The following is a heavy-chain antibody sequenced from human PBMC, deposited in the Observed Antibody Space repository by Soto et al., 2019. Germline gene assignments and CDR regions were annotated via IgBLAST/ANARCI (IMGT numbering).Heavy chain of an antibody. CDR1: GGSISSGGYY. V-gene: IGHV4-31*03. Sequence: SETLSLTCTVSGGSISSGGYYWSWTRQHPGKGLEWIGYIYYSGSTYYNPSLKSRVTISVDTSKNQFSLKLSSVTAADTAVYYCASFVSGYDFNQDYCGQGTLVTVSS. CDR2: IYYSGST. D-gene: IGHD5-12*01. CDR3: ASFVSGYDFNQDY. J-gene: IGHJ4*02.